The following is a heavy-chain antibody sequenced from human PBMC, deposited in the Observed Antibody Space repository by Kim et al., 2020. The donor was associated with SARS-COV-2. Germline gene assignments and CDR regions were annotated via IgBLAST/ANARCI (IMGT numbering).Heavy chain of an antibody. V-gene: IGHV3-66*01. J-gene: IGHJ3*02. Sequence: DSGKGRFTISRDNSKNTLYLQMNSLRAEDTAVYYCARGHRYSSGWYGAFDIWGQGTMVTVSS. D-gene: IGHD6-19*01. CDR3: ARGHRYSSGWYGAFDI.